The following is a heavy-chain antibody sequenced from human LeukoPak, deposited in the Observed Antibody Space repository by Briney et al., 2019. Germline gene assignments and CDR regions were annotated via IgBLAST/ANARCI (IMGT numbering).Heavy chain of an antibody. CDR2: ISYDGTEK. CDR3: ARDNRYCSTGSCYFGDYYYYYMDV. V-gene: IGHV3-30*04. J-gene: IGHJ6*03. CDR1: GFTFSGYA. Sequence: GGSLRLSCAASGFTFSGYAINWVRQAPGTGLEWVAIISYDGTEKYADSVKGRFTISRDNSKNTLFLQISSLRLEDTATYYCARDNRYCSTGSCYFGDYYYYYMDVWGKGTPVSVSS. D-gene: IGHD2-15*01.